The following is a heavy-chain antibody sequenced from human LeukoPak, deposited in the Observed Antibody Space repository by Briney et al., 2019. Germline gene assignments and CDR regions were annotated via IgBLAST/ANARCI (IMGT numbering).Heavy chain of an antibody. CDR3: ARGPLVVAGGDY. D-gene: IGHD2-15*01. V-gene: IGHV3-30-3*01. CDR1: GFTFSSYA. J-gene: IGHJ4*02. Sequence: PGGSLRLSCAASGFTFSSYATHWVRQAPGKGLEWVAVISYDGSNKYYADSVKGRFTISRDNSKNTLYLQMNSLRAEDTAVYYCARGPLVVAGGDYWGQGTLVTVSS. CDR2: ISYDGSNK.